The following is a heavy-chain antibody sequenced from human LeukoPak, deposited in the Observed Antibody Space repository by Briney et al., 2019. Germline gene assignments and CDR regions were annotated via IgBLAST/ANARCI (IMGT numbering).Heavy chain of an antibody. CDR2: ISSGDAHT. J-gene: IGHJ4*02. CDR1: GFTFSTYG. CDR3: ARFTGGNFDS. D-gene: IGHD1-14*01. Sequence: GGSLRLSCAASGFTFSTYGMSWVRQTPGKGLEWVSAISSGDAHTYSADSVKGRFTISRDNSKNTLYLQMNSLGAEDTAVYYCARFTGGNFDSWGQGTLVTVSS. V-gene: IGHV3-23*01.